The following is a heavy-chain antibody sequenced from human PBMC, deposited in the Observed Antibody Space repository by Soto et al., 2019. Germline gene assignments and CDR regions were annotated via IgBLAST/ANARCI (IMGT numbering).Heavy chain of an antibody. CDR3: ARRYWDGLRRFDS. V-gene: IGHV4-59*08. D-gene: IGHD2-15*01. CDR1: GGSISSYD. Sequence: SETLSLTCPVSGGSISSYDWNWIRQPPGKGLEWIGYIYYSGSTNYNPSLKSRVTISVDTSKNQFSLKLSSVTAADTAVYYCARRYWDGLRRFDSWGQGTLVTVSS. J-gene: IGHJ4*02. CDR2: IYYSGST.